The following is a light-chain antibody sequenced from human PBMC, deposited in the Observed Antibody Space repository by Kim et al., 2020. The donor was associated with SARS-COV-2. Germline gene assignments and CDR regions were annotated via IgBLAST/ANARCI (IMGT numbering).Light chain of an antibody. V-gene: IGKV3-11*01. CDR3: QQRGSWPTALT. CDR1: HEIDSS. CDR2: YAA. J-gene: IGKJ4*01. Sequence: PGERATLCWSASHEIDSSLAMYQQTPGQEPRLLIYYAAVRAGGIPDKFSGSGSGTDCTLTIGSLAPEEFAIDYCQQRGSWPTALTFGGGTKLEI.